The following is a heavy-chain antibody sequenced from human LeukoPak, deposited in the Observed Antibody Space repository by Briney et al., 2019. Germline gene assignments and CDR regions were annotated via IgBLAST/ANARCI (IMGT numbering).Heavy chain of an antibody. CDR2: IYQSGSP. CDR3: ARNVGYGDSSFDY. Sequence: SGTLPLTCAVSGGSISSDHWWTWVRQPPGKGLEWIGEIYQSGSPNYNPSLRSRVTISVDKSKNQFSLNLSFVTAADTAVYYCARNVGYGDSSFDYWGQGTLVTVSS. J-gene: IGHJ4*02. CDR1: GGSISSDHW. V-gene: IGHV4-4*02. D-gene: IGHD4-17*01.